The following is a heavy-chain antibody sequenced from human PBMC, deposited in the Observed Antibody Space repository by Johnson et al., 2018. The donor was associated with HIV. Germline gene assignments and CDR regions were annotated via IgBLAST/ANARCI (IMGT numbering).Heavy chain of an antibody. V-gene: IGHV3-30-3*01. Sequence: QVQLVESGGGLVQPGGSLRLSCAASAFTFRSYSMHWVRQAPGKGLEWVAVISYDGSNKYYADSVKGRFTIYRDNSKNTLYLQMNSLRAEDTAVYYCARAGAVGFDAFDIWGQGTMVTVSS. CDR2: ISYDGSNK. J-gene: IGHJ3*02. D-gene: IGHD6-19*01. CDR3: ARAGAVGFDAFDI. CDR1: AFTFRSYS.